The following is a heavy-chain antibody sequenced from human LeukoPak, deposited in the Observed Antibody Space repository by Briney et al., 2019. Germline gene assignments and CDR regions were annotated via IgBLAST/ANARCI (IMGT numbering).Heavy chain of an antibody. J-gene: IGHJ3*02. CDR2: IYYSGST. CDR1: GGSISSYY. Sequence: PSETLSLTCTVSGGSISSYYWSWIRQPPGKGMEWNGYIYYSGSTNYNPSLKSRVTISVDTSKNQFSLKLSSVTAADTAVYYCASHMAYSYGGAFDIWGQGTMVTVSS. D-gene: IGHD5-18*01. V-gene: IGHV4-59*08. CDR3: ASHMAYSYGGAFDI.